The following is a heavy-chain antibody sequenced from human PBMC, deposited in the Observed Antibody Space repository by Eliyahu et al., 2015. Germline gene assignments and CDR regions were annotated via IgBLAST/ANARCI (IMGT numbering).Heavy chain of an antibody. V-gene: IGHV3-23*01. CDR3: AKAVASAYVQGYYYGMDV. D-gene: IGHD6-19*01. J-gene: IGHJ6*02. Sequence: EVHLLESGGGLAQPGGSLRLACXVSGFXFXSFAWGWVRQXPGKGLEWVSAVSGSGGSTYYADSVKGRFTISRDNSKNTLYLQMNSLRAEDTAVYYCAKAVASAYVQGYYYGMDVWGQGTTVTVSS. CDR2: VSGSGGST. CDR1: GFXFXSFA.